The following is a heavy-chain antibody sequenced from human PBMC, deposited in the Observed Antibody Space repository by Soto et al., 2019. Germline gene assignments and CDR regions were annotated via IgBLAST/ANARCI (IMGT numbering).Heavy chain of an antibody. CDR2: IKSKTDGGTT. D-gene: IGHD6-19*01. CDR1: GFTFSNAW. CDR3: TTDLTSSGWYSLGGDAEYFQH. J-gene: IGHJ1*01. V-gene: IGHV3-15*01. Sequence: EVQLVESGGGLVKPGGSLRLSCAASGFTFSNAWMSWVRQAPGKGLEWVGRIKSKTDGGTTDYAAPVKGRFTISRDDSKNTLYLQMNSLKTEDTAVYYCTTDLTSSGWYSLGGDAEYFQHWGQGTLVTVSS.